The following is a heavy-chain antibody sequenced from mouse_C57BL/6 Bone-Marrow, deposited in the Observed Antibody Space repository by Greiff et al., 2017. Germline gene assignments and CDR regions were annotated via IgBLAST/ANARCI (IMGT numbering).Heavy chain of an antibody. J-gene: IGHJ4*01. CDR1: GFTFSDYG. CDR2: ISSGSSTI. D-gene: IGHD1-1*01. Sequence: EVQLVESGGGLVKPGGSLKLSCAASGFTFSDYGMHWVRQAPEKGLEWVAYISSGSSTIYYADTVKGRFTISRDNAKNTLFLQMTSLRSEDTAMYYCARPHYYGSSLYAMDYWGKGTSVTVSS. V-gene: IGHV5-17*01. CDR3: ARPHYYGSSLYAMDY.